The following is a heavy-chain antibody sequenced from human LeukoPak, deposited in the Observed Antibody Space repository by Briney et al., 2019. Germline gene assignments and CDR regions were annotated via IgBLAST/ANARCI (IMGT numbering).Heavy chain of an antibody. CDR3: ACGPTRSGSYSLDHYAFDM. Sequence: GAAVKVPCKASGYTFTRHYMHWVRQAPGQGLEWIGGIMPILDTANYAQKFEGRVTITVDESTSTAYMELSRLRSDDTAVYYCACGPTRSGSYSLDHYAFDMGGQGLVVTVSS. V-gene: IGHV1-69*13. CDR2: IMPILDTA. D-gene: IGHD1-26*01. J-gene: IGHJ3*02. CDR1: GYTFTRHY.